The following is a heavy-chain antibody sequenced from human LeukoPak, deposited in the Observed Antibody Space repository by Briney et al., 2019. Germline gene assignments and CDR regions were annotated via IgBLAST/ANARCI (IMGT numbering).Heavy chain of an antibody. V-gene: IGHV3-23*01. Sequence: GGSLRLPCAASGYTFRSYAMSWVRQAPGKGLEWVSGISGSGGSTYFADSVKGRFTISRDNSKNTLYLQMNSLRAEDTAVYNCARSPLLGYFDYWGRGTVHRVSS. CDR1: GYTFRSYA. J-gene: IGHJ4*02. CDR2: ISGSGGST. CDR3: ARSPLLGYFDY.